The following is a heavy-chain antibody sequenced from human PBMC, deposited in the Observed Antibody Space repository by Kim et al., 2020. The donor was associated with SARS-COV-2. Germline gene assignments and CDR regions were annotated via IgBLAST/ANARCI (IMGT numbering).Heavy chain of an antibody. Sequence: SETLSLTCAVSGGSISSSGYYWSWIRQHPRKGLEWLGYFHYSGSTYYNPSFQSRINISLVPSENQFSLELTSVTAADTAVYYCARGRWEDYDSYTFYRYAMDVWGQGTTVTVSS. CDR3: ARGRWEDYDSYTFYRYAMDV. V-gene: IGHV4-31*11. CDR2: FHYSGST. D-gene: IGHD3-22*01. J-gene: IGHJ6*02. CDR1: GGSISSSGYY.